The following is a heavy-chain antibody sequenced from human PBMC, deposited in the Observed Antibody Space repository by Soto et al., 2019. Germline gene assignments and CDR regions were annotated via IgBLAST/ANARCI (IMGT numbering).Heavy chain of an antibody. CDR2: LSWDRSTV. D-gene: IGHD2-15*01. J-gene: IGHJ4*02. CDR3: AVSSPDIVVLPSSIYFAS. Sequence: GGSLRLSCAASGFTFSSYAMSWVRQAPGKGLEWVAGLSWDRSTVAYADSVQGRFTISRDHAKNSVDLLMDSLRPDDTALYFCAVSSPDIVVLPSSIYFASWGPGTQVTVSS. V-gene: IGHV3-9*01. CDR1: GFTFSSYA.